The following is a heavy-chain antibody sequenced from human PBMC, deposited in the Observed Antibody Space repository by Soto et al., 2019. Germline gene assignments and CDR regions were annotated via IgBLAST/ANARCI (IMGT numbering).Heavy chain of an antibody. CDR2: FIPIFGTA. Sequence: QVQLVQSGAEVKKPGSSVKVSCKASGGTFSSYAITWVRQAPGQGLEWLGGFIPIFGTANYAQKFQGRLTIHADESTSTAYMELSSLRSEDTAVYYCASGSGITICGGGTRWGQGTLVTVSS. J-gene: IGHJ4*02. CDR3: ASGSGITICGGGTR. CDR1: GGTFSSYA. V-gene: IGHV1-69*01. D-gene: IGHD3-3*01.